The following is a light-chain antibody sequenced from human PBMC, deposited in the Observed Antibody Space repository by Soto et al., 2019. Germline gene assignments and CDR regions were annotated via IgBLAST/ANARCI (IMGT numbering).Light chain of an antibody. Sequence: EVVLTQSPGTLSLSPGERATLSCRASQSVSSNLAWYQLKPGQAPRLLLYGASTRATGIPARFSGSGSGTEFTLTISSLQSGDFAVYYCQQYADWPRTFGQGTKVDIK. J-gene: IGKJ1*01. CDR1: QSVSSN. CDR3: QQYADWPRT. CDR2: GAS. V-gene: IGKV3-15*01.